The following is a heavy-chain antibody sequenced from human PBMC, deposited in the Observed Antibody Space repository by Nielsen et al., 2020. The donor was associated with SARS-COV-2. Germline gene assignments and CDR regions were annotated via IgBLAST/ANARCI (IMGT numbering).Heavy chain of an antibody. D-gene: IGHD2-2*02. CDR1: GYSFTSYW. Sequence: GESLKISCKVSGYSFTSYWIGWVRQMPGKGLEWMGIIYPGDSDTRYSPSFQGQVTISADKSISTAYLQWSSLKASDTAMYYCARRGGYCSSTSCYTGGDAFDIWGQGTMVTVSS. CDR3: ARRGGYCSSTSCYTGGDAFDI. CDR2: IYPGDSDT. V-gene: IGHV5-51*01. J-gene: IGHJ3*02.